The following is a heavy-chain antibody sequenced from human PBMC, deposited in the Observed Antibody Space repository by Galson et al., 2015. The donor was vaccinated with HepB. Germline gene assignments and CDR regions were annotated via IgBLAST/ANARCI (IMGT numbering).Heavy chain of an antibody. Sequence: SLRLSCAASGFTFGDYAMSWVRQAPGKGLELVGFIRSKAHGGTTKYAASVKGRFTISRDDSKNSLHLQMNSLKTEDTAVYYCARRGEPPVLWYFDLWGRGTLVTVSA. CDR2: IRSKAHGGTT. V-gene: IGHV3-49*04. D-gene: IGHD3-16*01. CDR1: GFTFGDYA. J-gene: IGHJ2*01. CDR3: ARRGEPPVLWYFDL.